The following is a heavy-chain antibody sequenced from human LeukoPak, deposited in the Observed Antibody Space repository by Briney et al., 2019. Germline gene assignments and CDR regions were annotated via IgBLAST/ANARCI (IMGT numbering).Heavy chain of an antibody. Sequence: GGSLRLSCAASGFTFSSYWMSWVRQAPGKGLVWVARIKSVEGTISYADSVKGRFTISRDDAKNTLYLQMNSLRAEDTAVYYCAREDTAMAYDAFDIWGQGTMVTVSS. CDR2: IKSVEGTI. CDR3: AREDTAMAYDAFDI. J-gene: IGHJ3*02. CDR1: GFTFSSYW. D-gene: IGHD5-18*01. V-gene: IGHV3-74*01.